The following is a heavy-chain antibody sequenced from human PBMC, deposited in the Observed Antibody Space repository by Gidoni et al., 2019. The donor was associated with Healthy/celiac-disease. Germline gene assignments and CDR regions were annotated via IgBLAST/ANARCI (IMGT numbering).Heavy chain of an antibody. V-gene: IGHV4-61*02. Sequence: QVQLQESGPGLVKPSQTLSLTCTVSGGSISSGSYYWSWIGQPAGKGLEWIGRIYTSGSTNYNPSLKSRVTISVDTSKNQFSLKLSSVTAADTAVYYCARDPALLVPAAMNAFDIWGQGTMVTVSS. CDR3: ARDPALLVPAAMNAFDI. D-gene: IGHD2-2*01. J-gene: IGHJ3*02. CDR1: GGSISSGSYY. CDR2: IYTSGST.